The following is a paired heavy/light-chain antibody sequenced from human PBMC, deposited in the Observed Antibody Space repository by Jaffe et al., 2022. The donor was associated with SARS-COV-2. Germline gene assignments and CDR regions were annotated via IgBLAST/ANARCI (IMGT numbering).Light chain of an antibody. J-gene: IGKJ1*01. CDR2: KAS. CDR3: QQYNSYPWT. V-gene: IGKV1-5*03. Sequence: DIQMTQSPSTLSASVGDRVTITCRASQSISSWLAWYQQKPGEAPKLLIYKASSLESGVPSRFSGSGSGTEFTLTISSLQPDDFATYYCQQYNSYPWTFGQGTKVEIK. CDR1: QSISSW.
Heavy chain of an antibody. V-gene: IGHV3-23*01. CDR3: AKDGRSTSCL. J-gene: IGHJ3*01. D-gene: IGHD2-2*01. CDR2: ISYSGGST. CDR1: GFTFSTYA. Sequence: EVQLLESGGGLVQPGGSLRLSCAASGFTFSTYAISWVRQAPGKGLEWVSAISYSGGSTYYADSVKGRFTISRDNSKNTLYLQMNSLRAEDTAVYYCAKDGRSTSCLWGQGTMVTVSS.